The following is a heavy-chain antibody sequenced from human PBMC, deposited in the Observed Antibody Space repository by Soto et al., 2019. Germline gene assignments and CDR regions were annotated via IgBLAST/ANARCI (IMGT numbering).Heavy chain of an antibody. D-gene: IGHD6-13*01. CDR1: GGNFTSYA. CDR3: AKASGRSWYNWFDP. Sequence: QVQLVQSGAEVKKPGSSVKVSCKASGGNFTSYAISWVRQAPGQGLEFMGGIVPLFGTTNYAHKFRDRVTITADESTSTVYMEVSSLRSEDTAVYYCAKASGRSWYNWFDPWGQGTLVTVST. CDR2: IVPLFGTT. V-gene: IGHV1-69*01. J-gene: IGHJ5*02.